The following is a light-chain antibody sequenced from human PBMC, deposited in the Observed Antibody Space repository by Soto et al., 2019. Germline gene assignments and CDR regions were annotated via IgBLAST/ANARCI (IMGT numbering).Light chain of an antibody. CDR2: NND. CDR1: GSNIGPNY. CDR3: AAWDDSLSGRV. Sequence: QAVVTQPPSASGTPGQRVTMSCSGSGSNIGPNYVYWFQQFPGTDPKLLIYNNDQRPSGVPDRFSGSKSGTSASLDISGLRSEDEADYYCAAWDDSLSGRVFGGGTKLTVL. V-gene: IGLV1-47*02. J-gene: IGLJ3*02.